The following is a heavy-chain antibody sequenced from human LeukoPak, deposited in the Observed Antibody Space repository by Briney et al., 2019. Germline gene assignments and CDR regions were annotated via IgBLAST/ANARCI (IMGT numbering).Heavy chain of an antibody. V-gene: IGHV3-53*01. D-gene: IGHD3-22*01. CDR2: IYSGGST. CDR1: GFTVSSNY. CDR3: ARVWYYDSSGYSTYSDY. J-gene: IGHJ4*02. Sequence: PGGSLRLSCAAPGFTVSSNYMSWVRQAPGKGLEWVSVIYSGGSTYHADSVKGRFTISRDNPKNTLYLQMNSLRAEDTAVYYCARVWYYDSSGYSTYSDYWGQGTLVTVSS.